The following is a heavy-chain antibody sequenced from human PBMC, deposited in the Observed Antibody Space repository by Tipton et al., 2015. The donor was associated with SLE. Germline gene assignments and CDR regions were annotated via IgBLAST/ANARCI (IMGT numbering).Heavy chain of an antibody. CDR3: ARGYYDFWSGTNYFDY. CDR1: GFTVSSNY. CDR2: IYSGGST. D-gene: IGHD3-3*01. J-gene: IGHJ4*02. Sequence: SLRLSCAASGFTVSSNYMSWVRQAPGKGLEWVSVIYSGGSTYYADPVKGRFTISRDNSKNTLYLQINSLRAEDTAVYYCARGYYDFWSGTNYFDYWGQGTLVTVSS. V-gene: IGHV3-53*01.